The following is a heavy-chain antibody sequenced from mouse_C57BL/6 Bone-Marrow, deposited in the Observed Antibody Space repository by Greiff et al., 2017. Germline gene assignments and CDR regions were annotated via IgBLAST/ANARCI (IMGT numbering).Heavy chain of an antibody. CDR2: IDPETGGT. J-gene: IGHJ2*01. CDR3: TRLPKLGRYYFDY. Sequence: SGAELVRPGASVTLSCKASGYTFTDYEMHWVKQTPVHGLEWIGAIDPETGGTAYNQKFKGKAILTADKSSSTAYMELRSLTSEDSAVYYCTRLPKLGRYYFDYWGQGTTLTVSS. V-gene: IGHV1-15*01. CDR1: GYTFTDYE. D-gene: IGHD4-1*01.